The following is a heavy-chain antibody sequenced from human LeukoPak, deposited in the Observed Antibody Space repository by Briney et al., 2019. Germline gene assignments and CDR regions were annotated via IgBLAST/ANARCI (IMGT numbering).Heavy chain of an antibody. CDR1: GGSFSGYY. Sequence: SETLSLTCAVYGGSFSGYYWSWIRQPPGKGLEWIGEINHSGSTNYNPSLKSRVTISVDTSKNQFSLKLSSVTAADTAVYYCARGGRGCSSTSCYTYYGMDVWGKGTTVTVPS. J-gene: IGHJ6*04. D-gene: IGHD2-2*02. CDR3: ARGGRGCSSTSCYTYYGMDV. V-gene: IGHV4-34*01. CDR2: INHSGST.